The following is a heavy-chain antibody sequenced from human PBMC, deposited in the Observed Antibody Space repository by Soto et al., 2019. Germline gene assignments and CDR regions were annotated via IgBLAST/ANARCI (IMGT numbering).Heavy chain of an antibody. Sequence: GGSLRLSCAASGFTFTNYAVTWVRQAPGKGLEWVSISSGSGSGGSTNYADSVKGRFTISRDNSKNTLYLQMNSLRVEDTAVYYCAKDRDDYRNYVFDYWGQGTLVTVSS. V-gene: IGHV3-23*01. CDR3: AKDRDDYRNYVFDY. J-gene: IGHJ4*02. D-gene: IGHD4-4*01. CDR2: SSGSGSGGST. CDR1: GFTFTNYA.